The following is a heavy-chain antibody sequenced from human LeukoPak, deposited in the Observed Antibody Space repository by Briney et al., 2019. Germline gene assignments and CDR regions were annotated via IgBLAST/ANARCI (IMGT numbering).Heavy chain of an antibody. V-gene: IGHV1-2*02. CDR2: INPNSGGT. D-gene: IGHD2-2*01. CDR3: ASLVEYCSSTSCSDY. CDR1: GYTFTGYY. Sequence: ASVKVSCKASGYTFTGYYMHWVRQAPGQGLERMGWINPNSGGTNYAQKFQGRVTMTRDTSISTAYMELSRLRSDDTAVYYCASLVEYCSSTSCSDYWGQGTLVTVSS. J-gene: IGHJ4*02.